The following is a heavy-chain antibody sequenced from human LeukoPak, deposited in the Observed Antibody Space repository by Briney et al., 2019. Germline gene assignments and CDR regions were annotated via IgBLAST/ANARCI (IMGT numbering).Heavy chain of an antibody. CDR2: ISYDGTKK. V-gene: IGHV3-30*04. Sequence: GGSLRLSCAASGFTFSSYAMHWVRQAPGKGLEWVAVISYDGTKKYYPDSVKGRFTISRDNSRNTLYLQMNSLRAEDTAVYYCVKDLDSTRAFDIWGQGTMVTISS. CDR3: VKDLDSTRAFDI. J-gene: IGHJ3*02. CDR1: GFTFSSYA. D-gene: IGHD1-1*01.